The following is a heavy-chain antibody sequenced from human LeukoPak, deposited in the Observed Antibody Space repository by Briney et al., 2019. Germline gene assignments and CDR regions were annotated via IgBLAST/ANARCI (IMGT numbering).Heavy chain of an antibody. CDR2: INPSGGAA. CDR1: GYTFTSYY. Sequence: ASVKVSCKASGYTFTSYYVHWVRQAPGQGPEWMGIINPSGGAARYAQKFQGRVTMTRDMSTSTVYMDLSSLRSDDTALYYCARDRDRSCSDLFDYWGQGTLVTVSS. CDR3: ARDRDRSCSDLFDY. V-gene: IGHV1-46*01. D-gene: IGHD3-22*01. J-gene: IGHJ4*02.